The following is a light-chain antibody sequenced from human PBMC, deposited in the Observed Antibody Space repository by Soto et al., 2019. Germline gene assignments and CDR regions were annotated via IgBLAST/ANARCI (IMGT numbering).Light chain of an antibody. Sequence: EIVLTQSPGTLSLSPGERATLSCRASQSVSSSYLAWYQQKPGQAPRLLIYGASSRATGIPDRFSGSGSGTDFTLTSSRLEPEYFAVYYRQQYDSSPGTFGQGTKVEIK. V-gene: IGKV3-20*01. CDR3: QQYDSSPGT. CDR2: GAS. CDR1: QSVSSSY. J-gene: IGKJ1*01.